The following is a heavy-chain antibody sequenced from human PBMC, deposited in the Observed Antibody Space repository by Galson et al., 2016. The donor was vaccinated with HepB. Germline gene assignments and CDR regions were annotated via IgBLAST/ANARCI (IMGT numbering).Heavy chain of an antibody. CDR3: ARSSFGVSNP. CDR1: GYPYISYG. Sequence: SVKVSCKASGYPYISYGINWVRQAPGQGLEWMGWMSASNGNTDYAQKFHGRVTMTTDTSTNTAYMELRRLRSDDTAVYYCARSSFGVSNPWGQGTLVTVSS. CDR2: MSASNGNT. D-gene: IGHD3-3*01. J-gene: IGHJ5*02. V-gene: IGHV1-18*01.